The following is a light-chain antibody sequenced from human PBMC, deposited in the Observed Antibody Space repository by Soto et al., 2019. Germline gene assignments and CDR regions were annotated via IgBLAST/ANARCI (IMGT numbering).Light chain of an antibody. CDR1: QSVSSNY. V-gene: IGKV3-20*01. J-gene: IGKJ1*01. Sequence: EVVLTQSPGTLSLSPGEGATLSCRASQSVSSNYLAWYQQKPGQAPRLLIYGASSRATGIPDRFSGSGSGTDFTLTISRLEPEDVAVYYCQQYGSSRTWTFGQGTKVDIK. CDR3: QQYGSSRTWT. CDR2: GAS.